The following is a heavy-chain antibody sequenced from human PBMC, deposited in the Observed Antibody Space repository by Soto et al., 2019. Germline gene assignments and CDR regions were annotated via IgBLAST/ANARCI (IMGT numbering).Heavy chain of an antibody. D-gene: IGHD3-9*01. CDR1: GDSISSSSYY. CDR2: IYYSGTT. J-gene: IGHJ2*01. CDR3: AKTGPYDILTYWYFDL. Sequence: PSETLCLTCIVSGDSISSSSYYWVWIRQPPGKGLEWIGSIYYSGTTYYNPSLESRVTISIDTSKNQFSLKVSSLTAADTAVYYCAKTGPYDILTYWYFDLWGRATLVTVSS. V-gene: IGHV4-39*01.